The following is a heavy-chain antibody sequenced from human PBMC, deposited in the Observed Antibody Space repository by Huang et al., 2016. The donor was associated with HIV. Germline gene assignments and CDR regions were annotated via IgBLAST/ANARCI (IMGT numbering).Heavy chain of an antibody. CDR2: SIPLYGSA. CDR1: GGTFKKYA. J-gene: IGHJ6*03. D-gene: IGHD3-3*02. CDR3: AKVAAGQPFHFYYYMDA. V-gene: IGHV1-69*13. Sequence: QVNLVQSGAEVRKPGSSVKVSCKASGGTFKKYAISWVRQAPGQAIEWRVASIPLYGSAEYAEKCQDRVTVTADGSTNTAYLELDRLTSEDTAVYYCAKVAAGQPFHFYYYMDAWGDGTTVIVSS.